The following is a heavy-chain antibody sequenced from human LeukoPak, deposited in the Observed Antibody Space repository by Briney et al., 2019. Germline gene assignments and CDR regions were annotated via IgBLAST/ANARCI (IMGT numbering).Heavy chain of an antibody. Sequence: GESLKISCKGSGYSFTSYWISWVRQMPGKGLEWMGRIDPSDSYTNYSPSFHGHVTISADKSISTAYLQWSSLKASDTAMYYCARHGHYDILTNDYWGQGTLVTVSS. CDR1: GYSFTSYW. CDR2: IDPSDSYT. D-gene: IGHD3-9*01. V-gene: IGHV5-10-1*01. J-gene: IGHJ4*02. CDR3: ARHGHYDILTNDY.